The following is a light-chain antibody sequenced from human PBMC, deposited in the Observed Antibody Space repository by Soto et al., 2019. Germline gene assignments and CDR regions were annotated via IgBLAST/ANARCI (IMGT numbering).Light chain of an antibody. V-gene: IGKV1-39*01. CDR2: AAS. J-gene: IGKJ3*01. CDR1: QTIIRY. Sequence: DIQMTQSPSSLSAFVGDRVTITCRASQTIIRYLNWYQQKPGRAPNLLIYAASSLQSGVPSRFIGSGSGTEFTLTITSLQPEDFATYYGQQSYSTLFTFGPGTKVEIK. CDR3: QQSYSTLFT.